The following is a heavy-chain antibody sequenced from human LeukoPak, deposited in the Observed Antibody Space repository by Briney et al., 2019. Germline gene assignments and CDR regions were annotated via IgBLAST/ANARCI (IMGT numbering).Heavy chain of an antibody. CDR3: ARHSAYSSGWFHY. Sequence: PSETLSLTCTVSGGSISSYYWSWIRQPPGKGLEWIGYIYYSGSTNYNPSLKSRVTISVDTSKNQHSLKLTSVTAADTAVYFCARHSAYSSGWFHYWGQGTLVTVSS. V-gene: IGHV4-59*08. D-gene: IGHD6-19*01. J-gene: IGHJ4*02. CDR2: IYYSGST. CDR1: GGSISSYY.